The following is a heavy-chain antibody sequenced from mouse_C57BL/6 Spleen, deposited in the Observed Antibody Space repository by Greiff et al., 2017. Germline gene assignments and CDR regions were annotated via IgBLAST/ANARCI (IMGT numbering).Heavy chain of an antibody. CDR1: GFTFSSYA. D-gene: IGHD2-3*01. Sequence: DVMLVESGGGLVKPGGSLKLSCAASGFTFSSYAMSWVRQTPEKRLEWVATISDGGSYTYYPDNVKGRFTISRDNAKNNLYLQMSHLKSEDTAMYDCARDTNSDGYYWFAYWGQGTLVTVSA. CDR3: ARDTNSDGYYWFAY. V-gene: IGHV5-4*01. CDR2: ISDGGSYT. J-gene: IGHJ3*01.